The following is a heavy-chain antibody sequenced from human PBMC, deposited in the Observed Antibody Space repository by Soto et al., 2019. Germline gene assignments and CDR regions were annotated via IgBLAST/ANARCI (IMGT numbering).Heavy chain of an antibody. V-gene: IGHV3-74*01. CDR2: IAGEGIST. CDR1: GFTFSRYW. D-gene: IGHD6-19*01. Sequence: EVQLVESGGGLVQPGGSLRLSCAASGFTFSRYWMHWVRQAPGKGLVWVSRIAGEGISTNYADSVKGRFTASRDNAKNTVYLEMRSMRAEVMAVYYCIRDRRSGDCWGQGTLVTVSS. CDR3: IRDRRSGDC. J-gene: IGHJ4*02.